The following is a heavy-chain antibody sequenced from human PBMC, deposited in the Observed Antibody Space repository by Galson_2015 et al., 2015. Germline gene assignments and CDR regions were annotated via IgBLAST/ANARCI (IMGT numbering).Heavy chain of an antibody. CDR1: ALRFNDYF. CDR2: IDSSGTTT. V-gene: IGHV3-11*01. CDR3: ASCLGAGRENYGFDC. Sequence: SLRLSCAASALRFNDYFMCWWRQAPGKGVEWISYIDSSGTTTNYADSVKGRFTISRDNARNSLFLQLNSLSAEDTAVYYCASCLGAGRENYGFDCWGQGTMVAASS. J-gene: IGHJ3*01. D-gene: IGHD3-10*01.